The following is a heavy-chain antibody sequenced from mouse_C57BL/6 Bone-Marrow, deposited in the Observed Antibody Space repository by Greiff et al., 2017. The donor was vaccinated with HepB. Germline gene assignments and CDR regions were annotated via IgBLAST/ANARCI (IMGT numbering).Heavy chain of an antibody. D-gene: IGHD1-1*01. J-gene: IGHJ4*01. Sequence: VQLQQPGAELVKPGASVKLSCKASGYTFTSYWMHWVKQRPGRGLEWIGRIDPNSGGTKYNEKFKSKATMTADKTSSTAYMQLRSLTSEDSAVYYCGASRTVVAWGYEAMDYWGQGTSLTVSS. V-gene: IGHV1-72*01. CDR2: IDPNSGGT. CDR3: GASRTVVAWGYEAMDY. CDR1: GYTFTSYW.